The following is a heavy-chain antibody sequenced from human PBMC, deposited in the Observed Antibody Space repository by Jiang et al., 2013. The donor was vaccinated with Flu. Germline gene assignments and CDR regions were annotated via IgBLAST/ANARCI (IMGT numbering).Heavy chain of an antibody. CDR1: GFTFSTYA. Sequence: LLESGGGVVQPGRSLRLSCAASGFTFSTYATHWVRQAPGKGLEWVAVTSFDGSNKYYVDSVKGRLTISRDNSKDTVYLQMNSLRPDDTAVYYCAKGRGGLVDTAIDYWGQGTLVTVSS. CDR3: AKGRGGLVDTAIDY. J-gene: IGHJ4*02. CDR2: TSFDGSNK. D-gene: IGHD5-18*01. V-gene: IGHV3-30*18.